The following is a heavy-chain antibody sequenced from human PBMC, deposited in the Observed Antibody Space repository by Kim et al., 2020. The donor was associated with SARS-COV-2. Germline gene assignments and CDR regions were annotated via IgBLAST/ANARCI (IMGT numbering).Heavy chain of an antibody. V-gene: IGHV4-39*01. CDR3: ARVDTAMVVAVDY. CDR1: GGSISSSSYY. CDR2: IYYSGST. J-gene: IGHJ4*02. Sequence: SETLSLTCTVSGGSISSSSYYWGWIRQPPGKGLEWIGSIYYSGSTYYNPSLKSRVTISVDTSKNQFSLKRNSVTAADTAVYYCARVDTAMVVAVDYWGQGTLVTVSS. D-gene: IGHD5-18*01.